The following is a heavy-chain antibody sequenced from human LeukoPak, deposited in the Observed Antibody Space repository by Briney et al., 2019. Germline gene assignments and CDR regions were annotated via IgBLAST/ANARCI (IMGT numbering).Heavy chain of an antibody. CDR1: GGSISSYY. D-gene: IGHD1-14*01. J-gene: IGHJ3*02. V-gene: IGHV4-59*01. CDR3: AREREAGAFDI. Sequence: SETLSLTCTVSGGSISSYYWSWIRQPPGKGLEWIGYIYYSGNTNYNPSLKSRVTISVDTSKNQFSLKLSSVTAADTAVYYCAREREAGAFDIWGQGTMVTVSS. CDR2: IYYSGNT.